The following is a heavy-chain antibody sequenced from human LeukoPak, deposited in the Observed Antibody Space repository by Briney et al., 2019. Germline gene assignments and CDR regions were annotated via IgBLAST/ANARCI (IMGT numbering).Heavy chain of an antibody. Sequence: PSETLSLTCAVSSGSLSGYSWGWIRQAPGKGLDWIGEIHHSGSTTYNSSLKYRVTISLDKPKSQFSLILTSVTAADTAVYYCTRQSGTVTPIDYWGQGILVTVSS. V-gene: IGHV4-34*01. CDR2: IHHSGST. CDR1: SGSLSGYS. J-gene: IGHJ4*02. CDR3: TRQSGTVTPIDY. D-gene: IGHD4-17*01.